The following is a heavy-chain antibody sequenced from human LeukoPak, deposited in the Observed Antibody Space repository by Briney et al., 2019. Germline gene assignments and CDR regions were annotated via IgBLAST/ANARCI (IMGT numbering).Heavy chain of an antibody. D-gene: IGHD3-10*01. Sequence: GASVKVSCKASGYTFTSYYMHWVRQAPGQGLEWMGWINTNTGNPTYAQGFTGRFVFSLDTSVSTAYLQISSLKAEDTAVYYCARDPYQNYGSGSCLFDYWGQGTLVTVSS. CDR1: GYTFTSYY. CDR3: ARDPYQNYGSGSCLFDY. J-gene: IGHJ4*02. V-gene: IGHV7-4-1*02. CDR2: INTNTGNP.